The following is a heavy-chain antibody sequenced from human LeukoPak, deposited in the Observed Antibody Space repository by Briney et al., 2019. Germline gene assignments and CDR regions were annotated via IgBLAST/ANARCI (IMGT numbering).Heavy chain of an antibody. CDR3: ARGKMATIMISKWPGFDY. CDR1: GFTFSSYA. Sequence: PGGSLRLSRAGSGFTFSSYAMHWVRQAPGKGLEWVAVISYDGSNKYYADSVKGRFTISRDNSKNTLYLQMNSLRAEDTAVYYCARGKMATIMISKWPGFDYWGQGTLVTVSS. D-gene: IGHD5-24*01. V-gene: IGHV3-30*01. CDR2: ISYDGSNK. J-gene: IGHJ4*02.